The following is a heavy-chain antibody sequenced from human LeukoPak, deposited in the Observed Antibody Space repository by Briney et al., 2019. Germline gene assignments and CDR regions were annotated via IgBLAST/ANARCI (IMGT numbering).Heavy chain of an antibody. CDR3: ARGPTNGIRGFDY. CDR2: IYYSGST. D-gene: IGHD2-8*01. CDR1: GGSISSYY. Sequence: NPSETLSLTCTVSGGSISSYYWSWIRQPPGKGLEWVGYIYYSGSTNYNPSLKSRVTISVDTSKNQFSLKLSSVTAADTAVYYCARGPTNGIRGFDYWGQGTLVTDSS. V-gene: IGHV4-59*01. J-gene: IGHJ4*02.